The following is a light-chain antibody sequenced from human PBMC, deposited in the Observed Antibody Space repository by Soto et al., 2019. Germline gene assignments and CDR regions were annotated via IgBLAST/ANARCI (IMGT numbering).Light chain of an antibody. CDR2: KVS. CDR1: QSLVYSDGNTY. CDR3: MQGTHWPPT. J-gene: IGKJ1*01. V-gene: IGKV2-30*01. Sequence: DVVMTQSPLSLPVTLGQPASISCRSSQSLVYSDGNTYLNWLQQRPGQSPRRLIYKVSIRDSGVPDRFSGSGSGADFTLKISRVEAEDVGVYYCMQGTHWPPTFGQGTKVEIK.